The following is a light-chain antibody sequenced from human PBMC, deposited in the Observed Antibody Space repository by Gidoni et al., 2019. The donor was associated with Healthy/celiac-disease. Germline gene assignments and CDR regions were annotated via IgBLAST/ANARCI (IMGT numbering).Light chain of an antibody. Sequence: DIQMTPSPSSLSASVGDRVTITCRASQSISSYLNWYQQKPGKAPKLLIYAASSLQSGVPSRFSGSGSGTDFTLTISSLQPEDFATYYCQQSYSTPPEGSFGQGTKLEIK. V-gene: IGKV1-39*01. J-gene: IGKJ2*03. CDR1: QSISSY. CDR3: QQSYSTPPEGS. CDR2: AAS.